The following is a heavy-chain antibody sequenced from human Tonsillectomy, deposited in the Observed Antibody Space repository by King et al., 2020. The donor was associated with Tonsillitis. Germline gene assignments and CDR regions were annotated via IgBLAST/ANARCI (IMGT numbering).Heavy chain of an antibody. CDR3: ARSVSGSFDY. CDR2: MYYSGTI. CDR1: CGSISSSDHY. D-gene: IGHD1-26*01. V-gene: IGHV4-39*01. Sequence: QLQESGPGVVKPSETLSLTCTGSCGSISSSDHYWAWIRQPPGKGLEWIGYMYYSGTIFYNPSLKSRVTISGGTSENRFSLKLRAVTAADTAVYFCARSVSGSFDYWGQGALVTVSS. J-gene: IGHJ4*02.